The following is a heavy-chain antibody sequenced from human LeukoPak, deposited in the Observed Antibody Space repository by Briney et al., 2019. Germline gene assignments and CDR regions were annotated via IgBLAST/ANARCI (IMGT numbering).Heavy chain of an antibody. Sequence: GGSLRLSCAASGFTFSSYSMNWVRQAPGKGLEWVSYISSSSSTIYYADSVKGRFTISRDNAKNSLYLQMNSLRVEDTAVYYCARGVAAAGNDYWGQGTLVTVSS. V-gene: IGHV3-48*04. D-gene: IGHD6-13*01. CDR2: ISSSSSTI. J-gene: IGHJ4*02. CDR1: GFTFSSYS. CDR3: ARGVAAAGNDY.